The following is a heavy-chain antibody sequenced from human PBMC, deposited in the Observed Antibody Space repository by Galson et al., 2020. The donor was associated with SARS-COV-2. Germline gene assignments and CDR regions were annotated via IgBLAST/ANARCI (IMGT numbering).Heavy chain of an antibody. D-gene: IGHD3-3*01. Sequence: SKTLSLTCAVYGGSFSGFYWSWIRQPPGKGLEWIGEINHSGSTNYNPSLKSRVTISVDTSKKQFSLKLSSVTAADTAVYYCARARVITIFGVIITRDAFDIWGQGAMVTVSS. CDR2: INHSGST. CDR1: GGSFSGFY. CDR3: ARARVITIFGVIITRDAFDI. J-gene: IGHJ3*02. V-gene: IGHV4-34*01.